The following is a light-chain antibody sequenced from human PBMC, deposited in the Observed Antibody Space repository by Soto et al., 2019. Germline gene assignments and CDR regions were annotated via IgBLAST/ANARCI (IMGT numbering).Light chain of an antibody. CDR1: QSVNSY. Sequence: EIVLTQSPATLSLSPGERATLSCRASQSVNSYLAWYQQKPGQAPRLLIYDASNRATGIPARFSGSGSGTDFTLTSSGLETEDFAVYYCQQRSDWPITFGQGTRLDIK. V-gene: IGKV3-11*01. CDR2: DAS. J-gene: IGKJ5*01. CDR3: QQRSDWPIT.